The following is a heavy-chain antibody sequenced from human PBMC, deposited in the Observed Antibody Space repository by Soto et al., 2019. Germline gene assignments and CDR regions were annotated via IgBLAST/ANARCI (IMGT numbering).Heavy chain of an antibody. Sequence: GGSLRLSCAASGFTFSSYGMHWVRQAPGKGLEWVAVISYDGSNKYYADSVKGRFTISRDNSKNTLYLQMNSLRAEDTAVYYCAKVAGGGAFDIWGQGTMVTVSS. CDR3: AKVAGGGAFDI. D-gene: IGHD3-10*01. CDR1: GFTFSSYG. J-gene: IGHJ3*02. V-gene: IGHV3-30*18. CDR2: ISYDGSNK.